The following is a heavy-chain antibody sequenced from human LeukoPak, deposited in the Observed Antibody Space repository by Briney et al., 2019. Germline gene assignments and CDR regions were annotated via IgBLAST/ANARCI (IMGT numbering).Heavy chain of an antibody. Sequence: PSETLSLTCAVYGGSFSGYYWSWIRQPPGKGLEWIGEINHSGSTNYNPSLKSRVTISVDTSKNQSSLKLSSVTAADTAVYYCAVRWLTFDAFDIWGQGTMVTVSS. J-gene: IGHJ3*02. V-gene: IGHV4-34*01. D-gene: IGHD4-17*01. CDR3: AVRWLTFDAFDI. CDR2: INHSGST. CDR1: GGSFSGYY.